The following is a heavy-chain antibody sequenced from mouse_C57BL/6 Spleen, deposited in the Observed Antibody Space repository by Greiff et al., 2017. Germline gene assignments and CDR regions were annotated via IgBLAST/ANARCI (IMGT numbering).Heavy chain of an antibody. CDR3: ARNGGNYYLAWFAY. CDR2: IGPGNGSN. D-gene: IGHD1-1*01. J-gene: IGHJ3*01. CDR1: GYTFTDYY. Sequence: VKLMESGAELVKPGASVKISCKASGYTFTDYYINWVKQRPGQGLEWIGKIGPGNGSNYYNEKFKGKATLTADKSSSTAYMQLSSQTSEDSAVYFGARNGGNYYLAWFAYWGQGTLVTVSA. V-gene: IGHV1-77*01.